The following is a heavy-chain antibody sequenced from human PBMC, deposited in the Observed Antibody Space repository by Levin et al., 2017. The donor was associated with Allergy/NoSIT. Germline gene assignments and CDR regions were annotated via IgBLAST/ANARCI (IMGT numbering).Heavy chain of an antibody. CDR2: ISSSSSTK. V-gene: IGHV3-48*01. Sequence: GGSLRLSCAASGFTFSSYNMNWVRQAPGKGLEWVSYISSSSSTKYYADSVKGRSTISRDNAKNSLFLRMNSLRAEDTAVYYCAKADCGGGCYWDDVFDIWGQGTMVTVSA. J-gene: IGHJ3*02. CDR3: AKADCGGGCYWDDVFDI. D-gene: IGHD2-21*02. CDR1: GFTFSSYN.